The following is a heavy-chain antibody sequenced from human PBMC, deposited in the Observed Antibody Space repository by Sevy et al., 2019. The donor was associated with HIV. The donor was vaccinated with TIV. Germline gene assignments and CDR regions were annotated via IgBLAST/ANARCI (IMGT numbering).Heavy chain of an antibody. CDR1: GHSVGSGTYY. Sequence: SETLSLTCTVSGHSVGSGTYYWSWVRQPPGKGLEWIGYIYYNGASNYNPSLKSRVGISVDLSNNKFSMKVGSVTAADTALYYCARLEGPPFYYMDVWGKGTTVTVSS. CDR2: IYYNGAS. V-gene: IGHV4-61*01. J-gene: IGHJ6*03. CDR3: ARLEGPPFYYMDV.